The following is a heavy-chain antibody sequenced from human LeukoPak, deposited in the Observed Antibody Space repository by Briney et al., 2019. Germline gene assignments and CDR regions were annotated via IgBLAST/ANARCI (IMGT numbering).Heavy chain of an antibody. CDR2: IYYSGST. Sequence: SETLSLTCTVSGGSISSYYWSWIRQPPGKGLEWIGYIYYSGSTNYNPSLKSRVTISVDTSKNQFSLKLLSVTAADTAVYYCTRRDAGRPWGYWGQGTLVTVSS. CDR1: GGSISSYY. D-gene: IGHD6-13*01. CDR3: TRRDAGRPWGY. V-gene: IGHV4-59*12. J-gene: IGHJ4*02.